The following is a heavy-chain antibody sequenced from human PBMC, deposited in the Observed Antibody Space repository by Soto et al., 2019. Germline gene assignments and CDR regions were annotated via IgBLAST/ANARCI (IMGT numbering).Heavy chain of an antibody. D-gene: IGHD2-21*01. CDR2: IGTAGDT. Sequence: GGSLRLSRAAPGFTFSSYDMHWVRQATGKGLEWVSAIGTAGDTYYPGSVKGRFTISRENAKNSLYLQMNSLRAEDTAVYYCARGVFDGVIPEAPHYWGQGTLVTVSS. V-gene: IGHV3-13*01. CDR1: GFTFSSYD. J-gene: IGHJ4*02. CDR3: ARGVFDGVIPEAPHY.